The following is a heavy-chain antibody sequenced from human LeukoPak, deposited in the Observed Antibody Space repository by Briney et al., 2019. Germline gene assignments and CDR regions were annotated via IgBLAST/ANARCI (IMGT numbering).Heavy chain of an antibody. Sequence: ASVKVSCKASGYTFTGYYMHWVRQAPGQGLEWMGWINPNSGGTNYAQKFQGRVTMTRDTSISTAYMELSRLRSDDTVVYYCAREEVPAAPGYYYYYMDVWGKGTTVTVSS. V-gene: IGHV1-2*02. CDR1: GYTFTGYY. J-gene: IGHJ6*03. CDR2: INPNSGGT. D-gene: IGHD2-2*01. CDR3: AREEVPAAPGYYYYYMDV.